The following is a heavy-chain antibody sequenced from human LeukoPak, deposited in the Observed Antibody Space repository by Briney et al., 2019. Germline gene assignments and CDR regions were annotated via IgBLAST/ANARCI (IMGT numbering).Heavy chain of an antibody. CDR2: IDSDGSST. Sequence: AGGSLRLSCAASGSSFSSYWMHWVRQAPGKGPVWVSRIDSDGSSTDYADSVKGRFTISRDNAKNTLYLQMNSLRAEDTAVYYCARATDGEIWGQGTLVTVS. CDR3: ARATDGEI. CDR1: GSSFSSYW. V-gene: IGHV3-74*01. D-gene: IGHD5-12*01. J-gene: IGHJ4*02.